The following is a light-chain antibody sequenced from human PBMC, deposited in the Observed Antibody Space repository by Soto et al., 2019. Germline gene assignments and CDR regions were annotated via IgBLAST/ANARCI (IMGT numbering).Light chain of an antibody. J-gene: IGLJ2*01. CDR1: CSDVGNCNY. Sequence: QSALTQPPSASGSPGQSVTISCIGICSDVGNCNYVSWHQQHPGKAPKLVIYDVTQRPSGVPDRFSASKSGITASLTISGLQAEDEADYYCCSYADGESFKFGGGTKRPVL. CDR2: DVT. V-gene: IGLV2-8*01. CDR3: CSYADGESFK.